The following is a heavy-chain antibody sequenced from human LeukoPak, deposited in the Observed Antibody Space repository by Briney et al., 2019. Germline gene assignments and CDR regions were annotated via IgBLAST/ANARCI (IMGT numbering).Heavy chain of an antibody. J-gene: IGHJ4*02. CDR2: VCYSGST. V-gene: IGHV4-39*01. D-gene: IGHD5-18*01. CDR3: ARQYSGDSRSPFFDY. CDR1: GGSISSSSYC. Sequence: PSETLSLTCTVSGGSISSSSYCWGWIRQPPGKGLEWIGSVCYSGSTYYNPSLKSRVTISVDTSKNQFSLKLSSVTAADTAVYYCARQYSGDSRSPFFDYRGQGTLVTVSS.